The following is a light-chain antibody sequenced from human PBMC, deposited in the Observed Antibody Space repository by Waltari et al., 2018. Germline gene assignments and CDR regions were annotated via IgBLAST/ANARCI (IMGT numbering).Light chain of an antibody. Sequence: EIVMTQSPATLSVSPGERATLSCRASQSVSSNLAWYQQKPGQAARILSYGAATRATGSPARFSGSGSGKEFTMNISSLQYEDFAVYYCQQYNNWPPLTFGGGTKVEIK. J-gene: IGKJ4*01. CDR2: GAA. CDR1: QSVSSN. V-gene: IGKV3-15*01. CDR3: QQYNNWPPLT.